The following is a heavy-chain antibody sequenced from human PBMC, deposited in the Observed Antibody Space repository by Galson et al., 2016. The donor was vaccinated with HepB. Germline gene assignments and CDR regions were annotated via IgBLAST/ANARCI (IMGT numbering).Heavy chain of an antibody. CDR3: ARGGYDFWSGQDEYGMDV. CDR2: LDGSGTWP. Sequence: SLRLSCAGSGFRFSDYRMNWFRRAPGKGLEWISSLDGSGTWPHSPESLKGRFTITSDNGENTLFLQMNSLTPQDTAVYYCARGGYDFWSGQDEYGMDVWGQGTTVTVSS. D-gene: IGHD3-3*01. CDR1: GFRFSDYR. V-gene: IGHV3-21*01. J-gene: IGHJ6*02.